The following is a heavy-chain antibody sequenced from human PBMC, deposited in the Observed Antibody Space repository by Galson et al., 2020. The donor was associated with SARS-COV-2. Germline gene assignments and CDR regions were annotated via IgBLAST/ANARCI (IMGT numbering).Heavy chain of an antibody. V-gene: IGHV3-30*02. Sequence: GSLRLSCAASGFTFSSHAIHWVRQAPGKGLAWVAQIRFDGSNKYYTDSVRGRFSISRDNSKNTVSLQMNSLRAEDTAVYYCARDGQSGAPYAFDFWGQGTTVTVSS. CDR3: ARDGQSGAPYAFDF. J-gene: IGHJ3*01. CDR2: IRFDGSNK. D-gene: IGHD4-4*01. CDR1: GFTFSSHA.